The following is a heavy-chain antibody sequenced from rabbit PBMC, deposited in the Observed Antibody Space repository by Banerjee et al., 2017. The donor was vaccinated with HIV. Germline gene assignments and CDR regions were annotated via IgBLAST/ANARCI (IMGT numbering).Heavy chain of an antibody. J-gene: IGHJ4*01. CDR3: ARDLVVVIGWNFNL. V-gene: IGHV1S45*01. CDR1: GFSFSNNYV. D-gene: IGHD8-1*01. CDR2: INSSSGNT. Sequence: QEQLEESGGDLVKPEGSLTLTCKASGFSFSNNYVMCWVRQAPGKGLEWIACINSSSGNTVYASWAKGRFTISKTSSTTVTLQMTSLTAADAATYFCARDLVVVIGWNFNLWGPGTLVTVS.